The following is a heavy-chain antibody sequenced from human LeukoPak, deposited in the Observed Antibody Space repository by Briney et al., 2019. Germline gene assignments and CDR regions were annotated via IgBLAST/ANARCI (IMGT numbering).Heavy chain of an antibody. J-gene: IGHJ4*02. Sequence: PSETLSLTCTVSGGSISSYYWSWLRQPPGKGLEWIGYIYYSGSTNYNPSLKSRVTISVDTSKNHFSLKLSSVTAADTAVYYCAMGGGFVGATDCDHWGQGTLDRVSS. CDR1: GGSISSYY. V-gene: IGHV4-59*01. CDR3: AMGGGFVGATDCDH. CDR2: IYYSGST. D-gene: IGHD1-26*01.